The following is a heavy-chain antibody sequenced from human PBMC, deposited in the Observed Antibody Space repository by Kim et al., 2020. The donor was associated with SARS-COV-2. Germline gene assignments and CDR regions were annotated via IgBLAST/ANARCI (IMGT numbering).Heavy chain of an antibody. Sequence: GGSLRLSCAASGFIFSNYAVNWVRQAPDKGLEWVSAVTDDGNTKYYADSVKGRFAISRDNSKNTLYLHMNTLRVEDTAVYYCAKDLSDQGALLDLYYHYVMDDWGQGTTVTVSS. CDR2: VTDDGNTK. D-gene: IGHD3-10*01. CDR3: AKDLSDQGALLDLYYHYVMDD. CDR1: GFIFSNYA. V-gene: IGHV3-30*09. J-gene: IGHJ6*02.